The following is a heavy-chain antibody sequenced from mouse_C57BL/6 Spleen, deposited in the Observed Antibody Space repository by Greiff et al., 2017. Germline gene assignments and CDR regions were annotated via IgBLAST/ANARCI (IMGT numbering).Heavy chain of an antibody. V-gene: IGHV6-6*01. CDR2: IRNKATNHAT. Sequence: VQLKESGGGLVQPGGSMKLSCAASGFTFSDAWMDWVRQSPEKGLEWVAAIRNKATNHATYYAESVKGRFTISRDYSKSSVYMKMNSLRAEDTGSYYCTRGYYGYWGQGTTLTVSS. CDR1: GFTFSDAW. J-gene: IGHJ2*01. CDR3: TRGYYGY. D-gene: IGHD1-1*01.